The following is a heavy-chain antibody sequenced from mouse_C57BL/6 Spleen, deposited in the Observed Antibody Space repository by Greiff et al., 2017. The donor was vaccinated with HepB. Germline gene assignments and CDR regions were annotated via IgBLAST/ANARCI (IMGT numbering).Heavy chain of an antibody. CDR1: GYTFTDYN. Sequence: EVKLQESGPELVKPGASVKIPCKASGYTFTDYNMDWVKQSHGKSLEWIGDINPNNGGTIYNQKFKGKATLTVDKSSSTAYMELRSLTSEDTAVYYCSLGREFAYWGQGTLVTVSA. CDR2: INPNNGGT. CDR3: SLGREFAY. J-gene: IGHJ3*01. V-gene: IGHV1-18*01. D-gene: IGHD4-1*01.